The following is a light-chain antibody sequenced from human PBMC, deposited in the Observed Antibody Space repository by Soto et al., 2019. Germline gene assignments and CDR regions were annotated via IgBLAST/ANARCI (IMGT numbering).Light chain of an antibody. Sequence: EIVMTQSPATLSVSPGERATLSCRASQSVSSNLAWYQQKPGQAPRLLIYGASTRATGIPARFSGSGSGTDFTLTSSALQSEDFAFYYGRQNINGLPIPFGKGHDWRLN. CDR3: RQNINGLPIP. J-gene: IGKJ5*01. CDR1: QSVSSN. V-gene: IGKV3-15*01. CDR2: GAS.